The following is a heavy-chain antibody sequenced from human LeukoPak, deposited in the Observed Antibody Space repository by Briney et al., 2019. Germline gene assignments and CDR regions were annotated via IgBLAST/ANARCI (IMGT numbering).Heavy chain of an antibody. Sequence: GVSLKISCTGSGYSFTSYWIGWVRPMPRKGLGWMGIIYPSASDTSYSPSFQRHVTTSADTTISTAYLQWSSRKASDTAMDYCTRRPARAVAESGAFDSWGQGTMVNVSS. J-gene: IGHJ3*02. D-gene: IGHD6-19*01. CDR1: GYSFTSYW. CDR3: TRRPARAVAESGAFDS. V-gene: IGHV5-51*01. CDR2: IYPSASDT.